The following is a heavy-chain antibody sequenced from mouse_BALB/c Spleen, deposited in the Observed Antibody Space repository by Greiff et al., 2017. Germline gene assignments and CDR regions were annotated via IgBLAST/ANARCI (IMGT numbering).Heavy chain of an antibody. D-gene: IGHD4-1*01. CDR1: GFTFSSYA. V-gene: IGHV5-9-1*01. CDR2: ISSGGSYT. Sequence: DVMLVESGGGLVKPGGSLKLSCAASGFTFSSYAMSWVRQTPEKRLEWVATISSGGSYTYYPDSVKGRFTISRDNAKNTLYLQMSSLRSEDTAMYYCARSLTGVFDYWGQGTTLTVSS. CDR3: ARSLTGVFDY. J-gene: IGHJ2*01.